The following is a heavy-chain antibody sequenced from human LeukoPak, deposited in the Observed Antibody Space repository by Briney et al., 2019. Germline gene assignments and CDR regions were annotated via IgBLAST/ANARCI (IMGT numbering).Heavy chain of an antibody. Sequence: GGSLRLSCAASGFTFSTYAMIWVRRAPGKGLEWVATVTATSDGRTFYADSVKGRFAISRDDSKDSLYLQMDSLRDEDTAVYYCAKVGSTFYLHLWGQGTLVTVSS. V-gene: IGHV3-23*01. CDR2: VTATSDGRT. D-gene: IGHD1-26*01. CDR3: AKVGSTFYLHL. J-gene: IGHJ5*02. CDR1: GFTFSTYA.